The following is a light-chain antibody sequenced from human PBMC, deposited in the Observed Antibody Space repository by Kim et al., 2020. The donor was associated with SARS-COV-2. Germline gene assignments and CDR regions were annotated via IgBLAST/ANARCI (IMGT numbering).Light chain of an antibody. J-gene: IGLJ2*01. CDR1: SSNIGINY. CDR2: DNN. V-gene: IGLV1-51*01. Sequence: QSVLTQAPSVSAAPGQKVTISCSGSSSNIGINYVSWYQQLPGTAPKLLIYDNNERPSGIPDRFSGSKSGTSATLGITGLQTGDEADYYCGTWDNSLNNMIFGGGTQLTVL. CDR3: GTWDNSLNNMI.